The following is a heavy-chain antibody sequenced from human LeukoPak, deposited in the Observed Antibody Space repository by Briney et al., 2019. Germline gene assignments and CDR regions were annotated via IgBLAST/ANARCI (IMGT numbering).Heavy chain of an antibody. V-gene: IGHV3-23*01. CDR2: ISGSGGST. J-gene: IGHJ4*02. CDR3: AKPPPGDSSWAVPYYFDY. Sequence: GGSLRLSCAASGFTFSSYAMSWVRQAPGKGLEWVSAISGSGGSTYYADSVKGRFTISRDNSKNTLYLQMNSLRAEDTAVYYCAKPPPGDSSWAVPYYFDYWGQGTLVTVSS. CDR1: GFTFSSYA. D-gene: IGHD6-13*01.